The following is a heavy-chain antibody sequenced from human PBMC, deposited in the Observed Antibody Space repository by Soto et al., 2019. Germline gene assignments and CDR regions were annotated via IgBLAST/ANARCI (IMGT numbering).Heavy chain of an antibody. Sequence: PGGSLRLSCAASGFTFSSFWMTWVRQAPGKGLEWVANIKQDGIEKYYVDSVKGRFTISRDNAKNSLFLQMNSLTAEDTAVYYCATLRYFVSLLPGFDYWGHGTLVTVSS. J-gene: IGHJ4*01. CDR2: IKQDGIEK. V-gene: IGHV3-7*01. CDR3: ATLRYFVSLLPGFDY. D-gene: IGHD3-9*01. CDR1: GFTFSSFW.